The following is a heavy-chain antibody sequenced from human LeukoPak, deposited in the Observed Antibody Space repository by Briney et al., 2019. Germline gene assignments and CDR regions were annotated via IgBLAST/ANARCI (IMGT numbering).Heavy chain of an antibody. CDR3: ATSPSSGYYYERFDY. CDR2: FDPEDDET. D-gene: IGHD3-22*01. J-gene: IGHJ4*02. V-gene: IGHV1-24*01. Sequence: ASVKVSCKVSGYTLTELSMHWVRQAPGKGLEWMGGFDPEDDETIYAQKFQGRVTMTEDTSTDTAYMELSSLRSEDTAVYYCATSPSSGYYYERFDYWGQGTLVTVSS. CDR1: GYTLTELS.